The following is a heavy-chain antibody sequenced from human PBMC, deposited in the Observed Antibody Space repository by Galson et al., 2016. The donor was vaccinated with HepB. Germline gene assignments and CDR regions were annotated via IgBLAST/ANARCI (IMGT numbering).Heavy chain of an antibody. J-gene: IGHJ4*02. CDR2: ISGSGDST. Sequence: SLRLSCAASGITFSAYAMNWVRQAPGRGLEWVSGISGSGDSTYYGDSVKGRFTISRDNLKKTVCLQMNTLRAEDTAIYYCANSPVDIIFGPYFDYWGRGTQVTVSS. V-gene: IGHV3-23*01. CDR3: ANSPVDIIFGPYFDY. D-gene: IGHD3/OR15-3a*01. CDR1: GITFSAYA.